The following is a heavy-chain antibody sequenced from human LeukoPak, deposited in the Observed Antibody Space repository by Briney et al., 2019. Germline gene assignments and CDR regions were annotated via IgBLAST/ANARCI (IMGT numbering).Heavy chain of an antibody. CDR2: IYYSGST. J-gene: IGHJ6*02. CDR1: GGSISSGGYY. CDR3: ARDRYDFWSGDPYYYGMDV. D-gene: IGHD3-3*01. V-gene: IGHV4-31*03. Sequence: SQTLSLTCTVSGGSISSGGYYWSWIRQHPGKGLEWIGYIYYSGSTYYNPSLKSRVTISVGTSKNQFSLKLSSVTAADTAVYYCARDRYDFWSGDPYYYGMDVWGQGTTVTVSS.